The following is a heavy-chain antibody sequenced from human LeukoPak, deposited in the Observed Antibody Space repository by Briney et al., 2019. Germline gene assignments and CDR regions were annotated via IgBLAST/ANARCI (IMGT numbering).Heavy chain of an antibody. J-gene: IGHJ2*01. CDR1: GGTFSSYA. Sequence: GASVKVSCKASGGTFSSYAISWVRQAPGQGLEWMGGIIPIFGTANYAQKFQGRVTITADESTSTAYMELSSLRSEDTAVYYCARVGADGFPNYWYFDLWGRGTLVTVSS. V-gene: IGHV1-69*13. D-gene: IGHD3-10*01. CDR2: IIPIFGTA. CDR3: ARVGADGFPNYWYFDL.